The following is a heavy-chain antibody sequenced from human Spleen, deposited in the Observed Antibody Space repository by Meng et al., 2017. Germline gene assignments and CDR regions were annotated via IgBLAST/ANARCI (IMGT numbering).Heavy chain of an antibody. CDR1: GFTFSSYS. J-gene: IGHJ4*02. D-gene: IGHD1-26*01. CDR2: IHANGRDT. CDR3: ARVLGQWELMEYYFDY. V-gene: IGHV3-21*04. Sequence: GGSLRLSCAASGFTFSSYSMNWVRQAPGKGLEWVSTIHANGRDTHYADSVKGRFTISRDNAKNSLYLQMNSLRAEDTAVYYCARVLGQWELMEYYFDYWGQGTLVTVSS.